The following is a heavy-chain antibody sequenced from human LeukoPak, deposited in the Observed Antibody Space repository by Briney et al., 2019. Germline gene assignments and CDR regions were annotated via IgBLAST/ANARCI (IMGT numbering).Heavy chain of an antibody. Sequence: GASVKVSCKASGYTFTSYGISWVRQAPGQGLEWMGWISAYNGNTNYAQKLQGRVTMTTDTSTSTAYMELRSLRSDDTAVYYCAREVGSQICYYGMDVWGQGTTVTVSS. CDR2: ISAYNGNT. V-gene: IGHV1-18*01. CDR3: AREVGSQICYYGMDV. J-gene: IGHJ6*02. D-gene: IGHD3-3*01. CDR1: GYTFTSYG.